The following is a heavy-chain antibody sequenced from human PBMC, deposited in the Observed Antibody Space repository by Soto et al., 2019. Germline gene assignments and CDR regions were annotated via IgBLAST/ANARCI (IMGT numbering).Heavy chain of an antibody. CDR1: GGSFSSGAYY. D-gene: IGHD6-13*01. V-gene: IGHV4-31*01. J-gene: IGHJ5*02. CDR3: ARVSATGTRWFDP. CDR2: ICYRGTH. Sequence: QVQLQESGPGLVKPSQNLSLTCTVSGGSFSSGAYYWSWVGPHPGMGLEWIGYICYRGTHYYNPTLKSPLTISVDASKSQFSLRLSSVTAADTAVYYCARVSATGTRWFDPWGQGTLVTVSS.